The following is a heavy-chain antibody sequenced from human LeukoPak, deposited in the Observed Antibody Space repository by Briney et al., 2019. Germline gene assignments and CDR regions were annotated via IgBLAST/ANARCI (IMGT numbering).Heavy chain of an antibody. Sequence: GGSLRLSCAASGFTFSSYSMNWVRQAPGKGLEWVSSISSSSSYIYYADSVKGQFTISRDNAKNSLYLQMNSLRAEDTAVYYCARDTGPLIAAAGPGDAFDIWGQGTMVTVSS. D-gene: IGHD6-13*01. V-gene: IGHV3-21*01. CDR3: ARDTGPLIAAAGPGDAFDI. CDR1: GFTFSSYS. J-gene: IGHJ3*02. CDR2: ISSSSSYI.